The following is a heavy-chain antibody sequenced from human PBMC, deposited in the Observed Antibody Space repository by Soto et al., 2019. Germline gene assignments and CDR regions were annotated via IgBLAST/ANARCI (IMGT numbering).Heavy chain of an antibody. D-gene: IGHD3-16*02. CDR1: GYTLTRYD. Sequence: GGPVKVSCKASGYTLTRYDIKWGGQGPGQRGEWMGWMNPNSGNTGYAQKFQGRVTMTRNTSISTAYMELSSLRSEDTAVYYCARGRHSLHLGELSFYFDYWGQGTLVTVSS. CDR3: ARGRHSLHLGELSFYFDY. J-gene: IGHJ4*02. V-gene: IGHV1-8*01. CDR2: MNPNSGNT.